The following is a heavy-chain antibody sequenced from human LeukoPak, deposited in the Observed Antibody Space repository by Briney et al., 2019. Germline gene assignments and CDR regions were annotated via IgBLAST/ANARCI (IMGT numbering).Heavy chain of an antibody. CDR3: AREEIVVVPAATNYYYYGMDV. CDR1: GGSISSGDYY. Sequence: SETLSLTCTVSGGSISSGDYYWSWIRQPAGKGLEWIGRIYTSGSTNYNPSLKSRVTMSVDTSKNQFSLKLGSVTAADTAVYYCAREEIVVVPAATNYYYYGMDVWGQGTTVTVSS. CDR2: IYTSGST. V-gene: IGHV4-61*02. D-gene: IGHD2-2*01. J-gene: IGHJ6*02.